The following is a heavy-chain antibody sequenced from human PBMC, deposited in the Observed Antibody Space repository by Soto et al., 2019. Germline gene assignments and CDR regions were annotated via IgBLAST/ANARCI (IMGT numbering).Heavy chain of an antibody. CDR3: ARVEDRSSTSCYWALYYYYGMDV. D-gene: IGHD2-2*01. Sequence: PGGSLRLSCAASGFTVNSNYMSWVRQAPGKGLEWVSRINSDGSSTSYADSVKGRFTISRDNAKNTLYLQMNSLRAEDTAVYYCARVEDRSSTSCYWALYYYYGMDVWGQGTTVTVSS. J-gene: IGHJ6*02. CDR1: GFTVNSNY. CDR2: INSDGSST. V-gene: IGHV3-74*01.